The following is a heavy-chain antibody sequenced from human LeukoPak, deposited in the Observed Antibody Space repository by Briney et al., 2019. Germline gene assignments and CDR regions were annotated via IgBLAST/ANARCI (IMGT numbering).Heavy chain of an antibody. CDR3: AKDLGPAGELHSFDY. CDR1: GFTFSSYG. D-gene: IGHD1-26*01. V-gene: IGHV3-30*02. J-gene: IGHJ4*02. Sequence: PGGSLRLSCAASGFTFSSYGMHWVRQAPGKGLEWVAFIRYDGSNKYYADSVKGRFTISRDNSKNTLYLQMNSLRAEDTAVYYCAKDLGPAGELHSFDYWGQGTLVTVSS. CDR2: IRYDGSNK.